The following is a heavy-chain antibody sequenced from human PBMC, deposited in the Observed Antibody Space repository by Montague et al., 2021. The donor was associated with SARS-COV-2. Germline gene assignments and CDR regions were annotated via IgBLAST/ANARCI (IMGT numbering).Heavy chain of an antibody. J-gene: IGHJ6*03. V-gene: IGHV4-34*01. CDR3: ARLGDGVVPSPILGVGPYYSYYYMDV. D-gene: IGHD3-10*01. CDR2: IHHGGST. CDR1: GGSFSTYS. Sequence: SETLSLTCAVHGGSFSTYSRNWIRQPPGKGLEWIGEIHHGGSTNYNPSLKSRVTISADTSKNQFSLKLTPVAAADTAVYYCARLGDGVVPSPILGVGPYYSYYYMDVWGKGTTVTVSS.